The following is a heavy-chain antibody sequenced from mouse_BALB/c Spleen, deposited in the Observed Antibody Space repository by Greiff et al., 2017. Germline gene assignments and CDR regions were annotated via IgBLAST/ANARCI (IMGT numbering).Heavy chain of an antibody. V-gene: IGHV1S135*01. J-gene: IGHJ3*01. CDR2: IDPYYGGT. CDR3: ARGDYDPAWFAY. CDR1: GYSFTGYN. D-gene: IGHD2-4*01. Sequence: EVKLMESGPELEKPGASVKISCKASGYSFTGYNMNWVKQSNGKSLEWIGNIDPYYGGTSYNQKFKSKATLTVDKSSSTAYMQLSSLTSEDSAVYYCARGDYDPAWFAYWGQGTLVTVSA.